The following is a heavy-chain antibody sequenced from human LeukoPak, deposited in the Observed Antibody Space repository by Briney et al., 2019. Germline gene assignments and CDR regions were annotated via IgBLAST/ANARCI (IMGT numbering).Heavy chain of an antibody. CDR2: IYSGGST. V-gene: IGHV3-53*04. J-gene: IGHJ4*02. Sequence: GGSLRLSCAASGLSVSSNYMSWVRQAPGKGLEWVSVIYSGGSTYYADSVKGRFTISRHNSKNTLYLQMNSLRAEDTAVYYCAGPADYYDSSGYYYLDYWGQGTLVTVSS. CDR3: AGPADYYDSSGYYYLDY. CDR1: GLSVSSNY. D-gene: IGHD3-22*01.